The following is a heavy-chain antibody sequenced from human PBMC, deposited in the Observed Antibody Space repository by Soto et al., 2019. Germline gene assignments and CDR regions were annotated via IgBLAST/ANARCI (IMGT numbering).Heavy chain of an antibody. D-gene: IGHD3-10*01. CDR2: IDPSDSYT. Sequence: PGESLKISCKGSGYSFTSYWISWVRQMPGKGLEWMGRIDPSDSYTNYSPSFQGHVTISADKSISTAYLQWSSLKASDTAMYYCASFLWFGEGPHYYYGMDVWGQGTTVTVSS. CDR3: ASFLWFGEGPHYYYGMDV. CDR1: GYSFTSYW. J-gene: IGHJ6*02. V-gene: IGHV5-10-1*01.